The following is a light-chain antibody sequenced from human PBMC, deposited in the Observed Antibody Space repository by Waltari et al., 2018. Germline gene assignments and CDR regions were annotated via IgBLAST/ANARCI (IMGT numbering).Light chain of an antibody. Sequence: DIQMTQSPSSLSPSVGDRVTITCQAGQDIRKNLNWFQQKPGKAPQVLIFDASNSQAAVPSRFSGSGSGTDFAFTISSLQPEDIGTYFCQQYANLPLTFGGGTRVEIK. J-gene: IGKJ4*01. V-gene: IGKV1-33*01. CDR2: DAS. CDR1: QDIRKN. CDR3: QQYANLPLT.